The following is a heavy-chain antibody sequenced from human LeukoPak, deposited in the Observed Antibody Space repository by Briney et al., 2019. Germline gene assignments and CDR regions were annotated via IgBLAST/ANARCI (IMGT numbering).Heavy chain of an antibody. D-gene: IGHD6-13*01. CDR2: INHSGST. Sequence: SETLSLTCAVYGGSFSGYYWSWIRQPPGKGLEWIGEINHSGSTNYNPSLKSRVTISVDTSKNQSSLKLSSVTAADTAVYYCARGPAAAAPYNWFDPWGQGTLVTVSS. CDR1: GGSFSGYY. CDR3: ARGPAAAAPYNWFDP. V-gene: IGHV4-34*01. J-gene: IGHJ5*02.